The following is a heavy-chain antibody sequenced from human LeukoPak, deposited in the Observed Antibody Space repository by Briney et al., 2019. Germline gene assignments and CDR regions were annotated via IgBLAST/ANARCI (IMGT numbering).Heavy chain of an antibody. V-gene: IGHV3-33*01. Sequence: GGSLRLSCAASGFTFSSYGMHWVRQAPGKGLEWVAVIWFDGSDKYYADSVKGRFTISRDNSKNTLYLQMNSLRAEDTAVYYCARSYGGNSGLSDRWGQGTLVTVSS. CDR1: GFTFSSYG. D-gene: IGHD2-21*01. CDR2: IWFDGSDK. CDR3: ARSYGGNSGLSDR. J-gene: IGHJ5*02.